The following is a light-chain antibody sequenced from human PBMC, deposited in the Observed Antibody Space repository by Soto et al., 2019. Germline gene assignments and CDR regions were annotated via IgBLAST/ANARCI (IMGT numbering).Light chain of an antibody. CDR3: QQYGSSPHT. V-gene: IGKV3-20*01. J-gene: IGKJ2*01. CDR1: QSVSRNY. Sequence: EVVLTQSPGTLSLSPGQRATLTCRASQSVSRNYLSWYHQKPGQAPRLLIYGASSRATGIPDRFAGSGSGTDFTLTISRLEPEDFAVYYCQQYGSSPHTFGQGTKLEIK. CDR2: GAS.